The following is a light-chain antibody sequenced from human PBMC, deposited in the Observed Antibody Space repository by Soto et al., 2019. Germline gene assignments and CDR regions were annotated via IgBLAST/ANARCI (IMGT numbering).Light chain of an antibody. V-gene: IGKV1-5*01. CDR1: ESMSNC. Sequence: DIQLTQSPWARAASAGGGGTSTFRASESMSNCLAWYQQKPGKATKLLISGASSLQSGAPSRFSGSASGTEFTPTTTRLQPDDSAGYYCHQYNSYPGPVAQGPQVDI. J-gene: IGKJ1*01. CDR2: GAS. CDR3: HQYNSYPGP.